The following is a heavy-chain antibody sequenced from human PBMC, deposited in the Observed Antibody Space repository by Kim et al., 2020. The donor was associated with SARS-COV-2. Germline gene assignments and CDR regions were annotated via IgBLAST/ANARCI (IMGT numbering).Heavy chain of an antibody. CDR1: GFTFSSYW. J-gene: IGHJ3*02. CDR3: ASPGIAVGGAFDI. V-gene: IGHV3-74*01. CDR2: INSDGSST. Sequence: GGSLRLSCAASGFTFSSYWMHWVRQAPGKGLVWVSRINSDGSSTSYADSVKGRFTISRDNAKNTLYLQMNSLRAEDTAVYYCASPGIAVGGAFDIWGQGTMVTVSS. D-gene: IGHD6-19*01.